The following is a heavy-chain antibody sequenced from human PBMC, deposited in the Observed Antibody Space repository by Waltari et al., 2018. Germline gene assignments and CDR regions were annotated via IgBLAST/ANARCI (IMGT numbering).Heavy chain of an antibody. CDR2: IKQDGSEK. CDR3: ARATGYDWFDP. J-gene: IGHJ5*02. CDR1: GFTFSSYW. V-gene: IGHV3-7*03. Sequence: EVQLVESGGGLVQPGGSLRLSCGASGFTFSSYWMSWVRQAPGKGLEWVANIKQDGSEKYYVDSVKGRFTISRDNAKNSLYLQMNSLRAEDTAVYYCARATGYDWFDPWGQGTLVTVSS. D-gene: IGHD5-12*01.